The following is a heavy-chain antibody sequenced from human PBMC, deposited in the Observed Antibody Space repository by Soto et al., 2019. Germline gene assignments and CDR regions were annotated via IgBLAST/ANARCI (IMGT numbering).Heavy chain of an antibody. V-gene: IGHV4-59*08. J-gene: IGHJ4*02. CDR2: IYYTGST. CDR3: ARQSSLAAVVD. D-gene: IGHD6-13*01. CDR1: GDSISGYS. Sequence: QVQLQESGPGLVKPSETLSLTCTVSGDSISGYSWSWIRQPPGKGLEWIGYIYYTGSTNYSPSLMSRVTISVDTSKHQFSLKLSSVTAADTAVYYCARQSSLAAVVDWGQGTLVTVSS.